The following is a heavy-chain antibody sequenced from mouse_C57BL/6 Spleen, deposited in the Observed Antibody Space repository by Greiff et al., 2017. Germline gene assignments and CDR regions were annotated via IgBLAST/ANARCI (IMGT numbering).Heavy chain of an antibody. V-gene: IGHV1-15*01. D-gene: IGHD1-1*01. Sequence: QVQLQQSGAELVRPGASVTLSCKASGYTFTDYEMHWVKQTPVHGLEWIGAIDPETGGTAYNQKFKGKAILTADKSSSTAYMELRSLTSEDSAVYYCTRSSYYYGNYWGQGTTLTVSS. CDR2: IDPETGGT. CDR3: TRSSYYYGNY. CDR1: GYTFTDYE. J-gene: IGHJ2*01.